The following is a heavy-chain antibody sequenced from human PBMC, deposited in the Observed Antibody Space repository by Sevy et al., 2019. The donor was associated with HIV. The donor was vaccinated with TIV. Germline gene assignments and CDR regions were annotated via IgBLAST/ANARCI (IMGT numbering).Heavy chain of an antibody. CDR1: GGSISSYY. Sequence: TLSLTCTVSGGSISSYYWSWIRQPPGKGLEWIGYIYYSGSTNYNPSPKSRVTISVDTSKNQFSLKLSSVTAADTAVYYCARGHVWFRWFDPWGQGTLVTVSS. J-gene: IGHJ5*02. CDR3: ARGHVWFRWFDP. CDR2: IYYSGST. D-gene: IGHD3-10*01. V-gene: IGHV4-59*01.